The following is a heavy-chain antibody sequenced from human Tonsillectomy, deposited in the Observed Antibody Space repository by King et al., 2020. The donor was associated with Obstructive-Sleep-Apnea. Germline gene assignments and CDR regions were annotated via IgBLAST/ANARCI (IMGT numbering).Heavy chain of an antibody. J-gene: IGHJ2*01. CDR1: GGSVSSGSYY. CDR3: AGDLLWRGYGTLWYFVL. V-gene: IGHV4-61*01. D-gene: IGHD3-3*01. Sequence: QLQESGPGLVKPSETLSLTCTVSGGSVSSGSYYWSWIRQPPGKGLEWIGYIYYSGSTNYNPSLKSRVTISVDTSKNQFSLKLSSLTAADTAVYYCAGDLLWRGYGTLWYFVLWGRGTLVTVSS. CDR2: IYYSGST.